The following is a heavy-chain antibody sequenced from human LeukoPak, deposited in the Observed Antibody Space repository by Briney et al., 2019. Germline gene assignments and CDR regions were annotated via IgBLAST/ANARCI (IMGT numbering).Heavy chain of an antibody. V-gene: IGHV3-23*01. D-gene: IGHD6-19*01. Sequence: GGSLRLSCAASGFTFSSYWMSWVRQAPGKGLEWVSSISGSGGSTYQAENVKGRFTISRDNSKNTLYLQMNSLRDEDTAIYYCAAGYTTGWYVRYFDYWGQGTLVTVSS. CDR1: GFTFSSYW. CDR2: ISGSGGST. CDR3: AAGYTTGWYVRYFDY. J-gene: IGHJ4*02.